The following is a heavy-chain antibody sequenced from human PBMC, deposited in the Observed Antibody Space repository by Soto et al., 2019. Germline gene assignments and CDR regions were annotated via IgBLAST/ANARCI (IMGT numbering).Heavy chain of an antibody. Sequence: EVHLLESGGGLVPPGGSLRLSCAASGFTVSSTYMSWVRQAPGMGLEWVAVIESGGSTHYADSVKGRFTISRDIPKNMIYLQLHTLRAEDTAVYYCAKDLGPLRLLNYYFYGLDVWGQGTTVTVSS. D-gene: IGHD2-15*01. CDR3: AKDLGPLRLLNYYFYGLDV. CDR1: GFTVSSTY. V-gene: IGHV3-53*01. CDR2: IESGGST. J-gene: IGHJ6*02.